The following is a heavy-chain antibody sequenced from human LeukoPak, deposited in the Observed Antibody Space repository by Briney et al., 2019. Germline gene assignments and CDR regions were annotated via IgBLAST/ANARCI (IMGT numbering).Heavy chain of an antibody. V-gene: IGHV3-33*01. CDR1: GFSFSSYG. CDR3: ARDSILLAESYYHHYGLDV. CDR2: IWYDGSKK. Sequence: GRSLRLSCAASGFSFSSYGMHWVRQAPGKGLEWAAVIWYDGSKKYYADSVKGRFIISRDNSRNTLYLQMNSLRVEDTTVYYCARDSILLAESYYHHYGLDVWGQGTTVSVSS. J-gene: IGHJ6*02. D-gene: IGHD2-8*02.